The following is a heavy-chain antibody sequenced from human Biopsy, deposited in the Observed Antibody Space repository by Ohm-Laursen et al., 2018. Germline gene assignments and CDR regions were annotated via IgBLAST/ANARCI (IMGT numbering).Heavy chain of an antibody. Sequence: SLRLSCTASGFTFSNYGMHWVRQAPGKGLEWLAVIWYDGSNKYYGDSVQGRFTISRDNSKNTVYLQMNSLRAEDTAIYYCARVSTINTMTTADYWGQGTLVTVSS. V-gene: IGHV3-33*01. CDR3: ARVSTINTMTTADY. D-gene: IGHD4-11*01. CDR1: GFTFSNYG. CDR2: IWYDGSNK. J-gene: IGHJ4*02.